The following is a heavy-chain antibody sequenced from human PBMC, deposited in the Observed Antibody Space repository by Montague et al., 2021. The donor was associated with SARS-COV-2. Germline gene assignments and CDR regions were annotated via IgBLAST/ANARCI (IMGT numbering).Heavy chain of an antibody. CDR1: GFTFSSYA. J-gene: IGHJ6*02. CDR2: ISYDGSNK. CDR3: AGVLVDYYGMDV. V-gene: IGHV3-30*04. D-gene: IGHD2-8*02. Sequence: SLRLSCAASGFTFSSYAMHWVRQAPGKGLEWVAVISYDGSNKYYADSVKGRFTISRDNSKNTLYLQMNSLRAEDTAVYYCAGVLVDYYGMDVWGQGTTVTVS.